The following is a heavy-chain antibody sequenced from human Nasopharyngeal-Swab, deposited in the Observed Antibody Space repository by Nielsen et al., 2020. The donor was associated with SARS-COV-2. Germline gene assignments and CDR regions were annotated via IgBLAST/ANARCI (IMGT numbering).Heavy chain of an antibody. J-gene: IGHJ4*02. CDR3: ARGPYSRSSLWVH. D-gene: IGHD6-6*01. CDR1: GGSIVSHY. Sequence: SETLSLTCTVSGGSIVSHYWNWIRLSPGKGLEWIGYIYSTEITKYNPSLGSRVTMSGDTSKTQVYLKLKSLTAADTAVYYCARGPYSRSSLWVHWGQGTLVTVSS. V-gene: IGHV4-59*11. CDR2: IYSTEIT.